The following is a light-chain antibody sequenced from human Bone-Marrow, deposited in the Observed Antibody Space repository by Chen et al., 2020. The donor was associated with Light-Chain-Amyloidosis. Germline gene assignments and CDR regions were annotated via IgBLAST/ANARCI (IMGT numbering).Light chain of an antibody. J-gene: IGLJ3*02. CDR3: QVWDRSSDRPV. CDR1: NIGSTS. CDR2: DDS. Sequence: SYVLTQPSSVSVAPGQTATISCGGNNIGSTSVHWYQQTPGQAPLLAVYDDSDRPSGIPERLSGSNSGNTATLTISRVEAGDEADYYGQVWDRSSDRPVFGGGTKLTVL. V-gene: IGLV3-21*02.